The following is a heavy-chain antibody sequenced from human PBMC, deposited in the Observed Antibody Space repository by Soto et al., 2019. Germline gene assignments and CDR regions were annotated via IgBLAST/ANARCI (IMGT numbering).Heavy chain of an antibody. CDR2: IYYSGST. Sequence: SETLSLTCTVSGGSISSGDYYWSWIRQPPGKGLEWIGYIYYSGSTYYNPSLKSRVTISVDTSKNQFSLKLSSVTAADTAVYYCARGFGSFEWPLDYWGQGTLVTVSS. D-gene: IGHD3-3*01. CDR3: ARGFGSFEWPLDY. J-gene: IGHJ4*02. V-gene: IGHV4-30-4*01. CDR1: GGSISSGDYY.